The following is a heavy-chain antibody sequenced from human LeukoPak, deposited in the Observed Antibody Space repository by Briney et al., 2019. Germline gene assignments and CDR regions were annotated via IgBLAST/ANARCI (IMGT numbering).Heavy chain of an antibody. Sequence: SETLSLTCTVSAGSINNYYWSWIRQPPGKGLEWIGYIYYSGSTNYNPSLKSRVTISADTSKNQFSLKLSSVTAADTAVYYCARVRGAGSVDYWGQGTLVTVSS. J-gene: IGHJ4*02. V-gene: IGHV4-59*01. CDR1: AGSINNYY. CDR2: IYYSGST. D-gene: IGHD2-15*01. CDR3: ARVRGAGSVDY.